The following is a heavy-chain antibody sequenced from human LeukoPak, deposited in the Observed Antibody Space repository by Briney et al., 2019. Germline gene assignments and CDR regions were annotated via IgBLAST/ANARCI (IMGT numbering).Heavy chain of an antibody. J-gene: IGHJ3*02. D-gene: IGHD2-15*01. CDR3: ARNLVVNDAFDI. V-gene: IGHV4-39*07. CDR1: GGSISSSSYY. Sequence: SETLSLTCTVSGGSISSSSYYWGWIRQPPGKGLEWIGSIYYSGSTYYNPSLKSRVTISVDTSKNQFSLKLSSVTAADTAVYYCARNLVVNDAFDIWGQGTMVTVSS. CDR2: IYYSGST.